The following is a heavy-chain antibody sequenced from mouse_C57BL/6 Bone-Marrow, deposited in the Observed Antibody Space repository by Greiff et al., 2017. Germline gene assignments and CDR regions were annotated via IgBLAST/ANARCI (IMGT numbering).Heavy chain of an antibody. CDR1: GYTFTSYW. CDR3: ATKRTRFYYFDY. V-gene: IGHV1-52*01. CDR2: IDPSDSET. J-gene: IGHJ2*01. Sequence: QVQLKQPGAELVRPGSSVKLSCKASGYTFTSYWMHWVNQRPIQGLEWIGNIDPSDSETHYNQKFKDKATLTVDKSSSTAYMQLSSLTSEDSAVYYCATKRTRFYYFDYWGQGTTLTVSS. D-gene: IGHD3-3*01.